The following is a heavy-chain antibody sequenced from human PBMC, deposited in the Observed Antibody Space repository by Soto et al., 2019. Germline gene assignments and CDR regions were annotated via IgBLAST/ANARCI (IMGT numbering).Heavy chain of an antibody. CDR1: GGSFSGYY. CDR3: ARACGSSSWYGWFDP. J-gene: IGHJ5*02. CDR2: INHSGST. V-gene: IGHV4-34*01. Sequence: SETLSLTCAVYGGSFSGYYWSWIRQPPGKGLEWIGEINHSGSTNYNPSLKSRVTISVDTSKNQFSLKLSSVTAADTAVYYCARACGSSSWYGWFDPWGQGTLVT. D-gene: IGHD6-13*01.